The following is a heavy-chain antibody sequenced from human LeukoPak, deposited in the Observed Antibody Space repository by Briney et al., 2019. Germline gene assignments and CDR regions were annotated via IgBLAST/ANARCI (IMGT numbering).Heavy chain of an antibody. D-gene: IGHD6-13*01. CDR2: IEPDGSRK. J-gene: IGHJ2*01. V-gene: IGHV3-7*01. Sequence: GGSLTLSCAASGFTFSNYWMTWVRQAPGKGLEWVANIEPDGSRKYYVDSVQGRFTISRDNIKNSLFLQMNSLRAEDTAVYYCARPIAAAGTGWYFDLWGRGTLVTVSS. CDR1: GFTFSNYW. CDR3: ARPIAAAGTGWYFDL.